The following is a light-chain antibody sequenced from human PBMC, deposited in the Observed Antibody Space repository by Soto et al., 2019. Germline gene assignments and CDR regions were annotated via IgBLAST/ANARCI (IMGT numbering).Light chain of an antibody. J-gene: IGKJ4*01. CDR3: QQYNSHNT. CDR2: GAS. V-gene: IGKV1-5*01. CDR1: QSIRTW. Sequence: DIQMTQSPSTLSASVGDRVTITCRASQSIRTWLAWYQQKPGKAPQILISGASGLQGGVPPRFIGSGSGTQFTLTITSLQPDDVATYYCQQYNSHNTFGGVTKVEIK.